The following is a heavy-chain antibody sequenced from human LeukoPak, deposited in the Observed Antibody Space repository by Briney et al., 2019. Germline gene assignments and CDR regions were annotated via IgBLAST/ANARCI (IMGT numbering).Heavy chain of an antibody. Sequence: GGSLRLSCAASGFTFSSYSMNWVRQAPGKGLEWVSPISSSSSYIYYADSVKGRFTISRDNAKNSLYLQMNSLRAEDTAVYYCARVFFLPGPAAPYYYMDVWGKGTTVTVSS. D-gene: IGHD2-2*01. CDR1: GFTFSSYS. CDR2: ISSSSSYI. V-gene: IGHV3-21*01. CDR3: ARVFFLPGPAAPYYYMDV. J-gene: IGHJ6*03.